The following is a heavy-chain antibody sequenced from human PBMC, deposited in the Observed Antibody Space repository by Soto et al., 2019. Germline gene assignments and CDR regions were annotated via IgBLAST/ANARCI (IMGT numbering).Heavy chain of an antibody. CDR3: ARNVLRFLEWLSQDNWFDP. Sequence: SETLSLTCTFSGGSISSGGYYWSWIRQHPGKGLEWIGYIYYSGSTYYNPSLKSRVTISVDTSKNQFSLKLSSVTAADTAVYYCARNVLRFLEWLSQDNWFDPWGQGTLVTVSS. V-gene: IGHV4-31*03. J-gene: IGHJ5*02. CDR2: IYYSGST. CDR1: GGSISSGGYY. D-gene: IGHD3-3*01.